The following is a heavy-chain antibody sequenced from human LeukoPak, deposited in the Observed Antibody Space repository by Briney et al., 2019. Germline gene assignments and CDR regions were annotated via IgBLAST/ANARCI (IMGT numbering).Heavy chain of an antibody. CDR2: IYPGDSDT. Sequence: GESLKISCKGSGYNFANYWIGWVHQMPGKGLEWMGIIYPGDSDTRYSPSFQGQVTISADKSISTAYLQWSSLKASDTAMYYCARPPSGSTTGNFDYWGQGTLVTVSS. J-gene: IGHJ4*02. D-gene: IGHD1-26*01. CDR1: GYNFANYW. CDR3: ARPPSGSTTGNFDY. V-gene: IGHV5-51*07.